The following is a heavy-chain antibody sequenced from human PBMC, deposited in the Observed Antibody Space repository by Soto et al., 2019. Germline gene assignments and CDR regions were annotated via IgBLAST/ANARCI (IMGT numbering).Heavy chain of an antibody. CDR1: GGTFSSYA. CDR2: IIPIFGTA. J-gene: IGHJ1*01. V-gene: IGHV1-69*01. Sequence: QVQLVQSGAEVKKPGSSVRVSCKASGGTFSSYAISWVRQAPGQGLEWMGGIIPIFGTANYAQKFQGRVTITADESTSTAYMELSSLRSEDTAVYNCARGVRDYYDSSGYYGAEYFQHWGQGTLVTVSS. D-gene: IGHD3-22*01. CDR3: ARGVRDYYDSSGYYGAEYFQH.